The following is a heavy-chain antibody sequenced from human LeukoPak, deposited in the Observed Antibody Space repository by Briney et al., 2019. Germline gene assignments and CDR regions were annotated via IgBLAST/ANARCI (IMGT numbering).Heavy chain of an antibody. D-gene: IGHD1-1*01. J-gene: IGHJ6*02. CDR1: GFTFDDYA. V-gene: IGHV3-9*01. Sequence: GGSLSLSCAASGFTFDDYAMHWVRQDPGKGLEWVSGISGNSGSIGYADPLKGRFTISRDNAKNSLYLQMKSLRAEDTAFKYCANDISDNWYQYGMDVWGQGTTVTVSS. CDR2: ISGNSGSI. CDR3: ANDISDNWYQYGMDV.